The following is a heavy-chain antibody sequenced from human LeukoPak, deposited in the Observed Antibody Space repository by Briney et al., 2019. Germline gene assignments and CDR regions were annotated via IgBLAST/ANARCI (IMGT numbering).Heavy chain of an antibody. CDR2: TSYDGSNK. J-gene: IGHJ4*02. V-gene: IGHV3-30-3*01. Sequence: GTSLRLSCAASGFTFSSFTLHWVRQGPGKGLEWVAVTSYDGSNKYYADSVKGRFTISRDNSKNTLYLQMNSLRAEDTAVYYCAKGVSGGNHFDYWGQGTLVTVSS. CDR3: AKGVSGGNHFDY. CDR1: GFTFSSFT. D-gene: IGHD4-23*01.